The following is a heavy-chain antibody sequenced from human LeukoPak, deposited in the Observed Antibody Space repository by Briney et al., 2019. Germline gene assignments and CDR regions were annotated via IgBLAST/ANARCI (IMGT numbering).Heavy chain of an antibody. CDR3: ARRDRYCSSTSCYGHRFDP. CDR2: IFYSGST. J-gene: IGHJ5*02. CDR1: GGSISTSSYY. V-gene: IGHV4-39*01. Sequence: SETLSPTCIVSGGSISTSSYYWGWNRQPPGKGLEWIGSIFYSGSTYYNPSLKSRVIISVDTSKNQFSLKLSSVTAADTAVYYCARRDRYCSSTSCYGHRFDPWGQGTLVTVSS. D-gene: IGHD2-2*01.